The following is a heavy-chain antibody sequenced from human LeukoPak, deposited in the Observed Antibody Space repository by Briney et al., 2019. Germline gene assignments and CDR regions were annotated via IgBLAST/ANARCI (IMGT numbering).Heavy chain of an antibody. CDR3: AKWGKMGDYAYFDY. CDR1: GFTFSSYG. CDR2: ISYDGSNK. Sequence: GGSLRLSCAASGFTFSSYGMHWVRQAPGKGLEWVAVISYDGSNKYYADSVKGRFTISRDNSKNTLYLQMNSLRAEDTAVYYCAKWGKMGDYAYFDYWGQGTLVTVSS. D-gene: IGHD4-17*01. J-gene: IGHJ4*02. V-gene: IGHV3-30*18.